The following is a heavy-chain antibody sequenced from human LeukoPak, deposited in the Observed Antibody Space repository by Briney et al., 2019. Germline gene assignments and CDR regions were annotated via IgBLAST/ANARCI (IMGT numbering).Heavy chain of an antibody. CDR3: ARDPRAYCGGDCSDAFDI. V-gene: IGHV1-18*01. Sequence: ASVKVSRKASGYTFTSYGISWVRQAPGQGLEWMGWISAYNGNTNYAQKLQGRVTMTTDTSTSTAYMELSRLRSDDTAVYNCARDPRAYCGGDCSDAFDIWGQGTMVTVSS. J-gene: IGHJ3*02. CDR2: ISAYNGNT. D-gene: IGHD2-21*02. CDR1: GYTFTSYG.